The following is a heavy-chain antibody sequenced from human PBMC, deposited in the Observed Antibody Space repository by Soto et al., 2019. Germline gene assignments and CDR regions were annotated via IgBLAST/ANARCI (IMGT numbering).Heavy chain of an antibody. Sequence: SGPTLVNPTQTLTLTCTFSGFSLSTSGVGVGWIRQPPGKALEWLALIYWDDDKCYSPSLKSRLTITKDTSKNQVVLTMTNMVPVDTATYCCAHSRFDWLLAGFDPWGQ. CDR1: GFSLSTSGVG. V-gene: IGHV2-5*02. CDR2: IYWDDDK. J-gene: IGHJ5*02. CDR3: AHSRFDWLLAGFDP. D-gene: IGHD3-9*01.